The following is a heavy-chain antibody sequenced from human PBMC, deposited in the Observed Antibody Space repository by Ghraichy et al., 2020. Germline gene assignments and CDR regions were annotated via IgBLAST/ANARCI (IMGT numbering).Heavy chain of an antibody. D-gene: IGHD6-19*01. CDR2: MNPNSGNT. CDR1: GYTFTSYD. Sequence: ASVKVSCKASGYTFTSYDINWVRQATGQGLEWMGWMNPNSGNTGYAQKFQGRVTMTRNTSISTAYMELSSLRSEDTAVYYCARVPYGSGWYGLSESQEMDVWGQGTTVTVSS. V-gene: IGHV1-8*01. J-gene: IGHJ6*02. CDR3: ARVPYGSGWYGLSESQEMDV.